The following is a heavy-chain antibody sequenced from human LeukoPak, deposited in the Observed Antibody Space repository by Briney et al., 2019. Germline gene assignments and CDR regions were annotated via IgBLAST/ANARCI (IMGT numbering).Heavy chain of an antibody. CDR2: ITSGSSYI. D-gene: IGHD6-13*01. CDR3: ARARASSRGGYYYMDV. CDR1: GFNFSTYP. J-gene: IGHJ6*03. V-gene: IGHV3-21*01. Sequence: GGSLRLSCAASGFNFSTYPMNWVRQAPGKGLEWVSSITSGSSYIYYADTVKGRFTISRDNAKNSLYLQMNSLRAEDTAVYYCARARASSRGGYYYMDVWGKGTTVTVSS.